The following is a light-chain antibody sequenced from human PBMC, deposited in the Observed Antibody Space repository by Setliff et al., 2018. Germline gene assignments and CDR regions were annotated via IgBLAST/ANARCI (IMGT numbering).Light chain of an antibody. CDR1: QIFNSAY. J-gene: IGKJ1*01. Sequence: LSPGESATLSCRASQIFNSAYLAWYQQKPGQAPRLLIYETSNRATGIPDRFSGTGSGTDFTLTISRLEPEDFAVYYCQQFDGSPPWTFGLGTKVDNK. CDR3: QQFDGSPPWT. V-gene: IGKV3-20*01. CDR2: ETS.